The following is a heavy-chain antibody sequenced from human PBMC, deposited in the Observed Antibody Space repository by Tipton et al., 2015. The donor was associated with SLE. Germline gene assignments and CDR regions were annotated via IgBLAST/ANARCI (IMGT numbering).Heavy chain of an antibody. V-gene: IGHV4-61*01. CDR2: IYYSGST. D-gene: IGHD3-10*01. J-gene: IGHJ3*02. CDR3: AKGSMVRGVTPREAFDI. CDR1: GGSVSSGNYY. Sequence: TLSLTCTVSGGSVSSGNYYWSWIRRPPGKGLEWIGYIYYSGSTNYNPSLKSRVTISVDTSKNQFSLKLSSVTAADTAVYYCAKGSMVRGVTPREAFDIWGQGTMVTVSS.